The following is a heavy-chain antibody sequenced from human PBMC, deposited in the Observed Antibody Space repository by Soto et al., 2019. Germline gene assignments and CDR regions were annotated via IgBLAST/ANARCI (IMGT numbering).Heavy chain of an antibody. CDR3: AREDFWSFA. D-gene: IGHD3-3*01. CDR2: INKDATT. J-gene: IGHJ5*02. Sequence: VQLAESGGGFVEPGGSLRLSCVVSGFSLSRAWMDWVRQVPGKGLVWVSRINKDATTTYADSVKGRFTISRDTAKNTLYLQMNSLRAEDTALYYCAREDFWSFAWGQGTLVTVSS. V-gene: IGHV3-74*01. CDR1: GFSLSRAW.